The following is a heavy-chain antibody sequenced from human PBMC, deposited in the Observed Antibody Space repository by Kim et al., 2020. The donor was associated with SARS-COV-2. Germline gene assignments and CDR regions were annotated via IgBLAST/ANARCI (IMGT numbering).Heavy chain of an antibody. CDR2: IYSGGST. D-gene: IGHD3-22*01. CDR1: GFTVSSNY. J-gene: IGHJ3*01. V-gene: IGHV3-53*01. Sequence: GGSLRLSCAASGFTVSSNYMSWVRQAPGKGLEWVSVIYSGGSTYYADSVKGRFTISRDNSKNTLYLQMNSLRAEDTAVYYCARGAGYYYDSSGYYYTWGQGTMVTVSS. CDR3: ARGAGYYYDSSGYYYT.